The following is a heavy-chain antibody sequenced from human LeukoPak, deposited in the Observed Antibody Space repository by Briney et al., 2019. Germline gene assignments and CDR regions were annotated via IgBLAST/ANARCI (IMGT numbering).Heavy chain of an antibody. D-gene: IGHD3-9*01. V-gene: IGHV1-18*04. J-gene: IGHJ4*02. CDR1: GHTFTSYG. CDR2: ISAYNGNT. CDR3: ARGSPGDDILTGYQY. Sequence: GASVKVSCKASGHTFTSYGISWVRQAPGQGLEWMGWISAYNGNTNYAQKLQGRVTMTTDTSTSTAYMELRSLRSDDTAVYYCARGSPGDDILTGYQYWGQGTLVTVSS.